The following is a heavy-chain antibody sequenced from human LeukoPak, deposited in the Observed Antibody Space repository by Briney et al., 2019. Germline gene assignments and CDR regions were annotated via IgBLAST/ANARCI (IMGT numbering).Heavy chain of an antibody. D-gene: IGHD3-22*01. Sequence: GGSLRLSCAASGFTFSSYSMNWVRQAPGKGLEWVSYISSSSSTIYYADSVKGRFTISRDNAKNSLYLQMNSLRAEDTAVYYCARDIRGIWDSSGYLDYWGQGTLVTVSS. V-gene: IGHV3-48*01. CDR2: ISSSSSTI. CDR3: ARDIRGIWDSSGYLDY. CDR1: GFTFSSYS. J-gene: IGHJ4*02.